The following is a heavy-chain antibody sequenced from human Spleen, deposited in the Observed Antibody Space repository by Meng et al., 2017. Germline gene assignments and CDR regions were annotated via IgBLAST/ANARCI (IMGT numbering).Heavy chain of an antibody. J-gene: IGHJ2*01. CDR3: ARLSYYDSRGHYYFNL. CDR1: GGSGGGSY. D-gene: IGHD3-22*01. CDR2: IYYRGST. V-gene: IGHV4-59*02. Sequence: VELQAACPGLVHPSGTLALTCTLPGGSGGGSYWSWIRQAPGRGLEVIGSIYYRGSTNYNPSLQSRVAISVNTSKSQFSLRLRSVTAADTAVYYCARLSYYDSRGHYYFNLWGRGTLVTV.